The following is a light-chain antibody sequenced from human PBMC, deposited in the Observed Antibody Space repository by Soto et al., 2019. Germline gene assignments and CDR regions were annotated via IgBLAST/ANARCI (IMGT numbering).Light chain of an antibody. V-gene: IGKV1-39*01. Sequence: DIQMTQSPSSLSAPVGERVTITCRASQSISSYLNWYQQKPGKAPKLLIYAASSLQSGVPSRFSGSGSGTDFTLTISSLQPEDFATYYCQQSYSTPRTFGQGTKVDIK. CDR3: QQSYSTPRT. CDR2: AAS. CDR1: QSISSY. J-gene: IGKJ1*01.